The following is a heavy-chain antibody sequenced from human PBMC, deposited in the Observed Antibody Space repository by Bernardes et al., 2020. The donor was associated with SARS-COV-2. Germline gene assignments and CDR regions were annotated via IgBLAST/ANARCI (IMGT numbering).Heavy chain of an antibody. J-gene: IGHJ3*02. V-gene: IGHV3-9*01. D-gene: IGHD3-16*02. CDR1: GFTFDDYA. Sequence: GGSLRLSCAASGFTFDDYAMHWVRQAPGKGLEWVSGISWNSGSIGYADSVKGRFTISRDNAKNSLYLQMNSLRAEDTALYYCAKAMGISVFGNAFDIWGQGTMVTVSS. CDR2: ISWNSGSI. CDR3: AKAMGISVFGNAFDI.